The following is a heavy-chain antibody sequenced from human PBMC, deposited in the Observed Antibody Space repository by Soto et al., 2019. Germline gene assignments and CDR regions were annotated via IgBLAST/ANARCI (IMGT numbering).Heavy chain of an antibody. Sequence: PSETLSLTCALYGGSFDGYYWSWIRQSPGKGLEWIGEIHHSGSTKYNPSLKSRVSLSVDTSTKQFSLKMTSMIAADRGVYYCARGVDSWSGYLFWGQGTPATVS. CDR3: ARGVDSWSGYLF. V-gene: IGHV4-34*01. J-gene: IGHJ4*02. CDR2: IHHSGST. D-gene: IGHD3-3*01. CDR1: GGSFDGYY.